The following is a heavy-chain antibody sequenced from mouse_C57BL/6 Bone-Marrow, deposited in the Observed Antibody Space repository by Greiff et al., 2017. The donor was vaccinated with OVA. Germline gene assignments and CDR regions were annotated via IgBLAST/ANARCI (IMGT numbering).Heavy chain of an antibody. Sequence: DVMLVESGGGLVKPGGSLKLSCAASGFTFSDYGMHWVRQAPEKGLEWVAYISSGSSTIYYADTVKGRFTISRDNAKNTLFLQMTSLRSEDTAMYYCARPIYYDYGGAWFAYWGQGTLVTVSA. CDR2: ISSGSSTI. V-gene: IGHV5-17*01. CDR1: GFTFSDYG. D-gene: IGHD2-4*01. J-gene: IGHJ3*01. CDR3: ARPIYYDYGGAWFAY.